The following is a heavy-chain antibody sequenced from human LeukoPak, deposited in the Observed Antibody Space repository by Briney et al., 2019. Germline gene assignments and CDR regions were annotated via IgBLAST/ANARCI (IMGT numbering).Heavy chain of an antibody. CDR1: AFPFSTYV. J-gene: IGHJ4*02. Sequence: PGGSLRLSCAASAFPFSTYVMSWVRQAPGGGLEWISSISGDGARTYYTNSVKGRFTISRDNSKNTLFLQMNSLRAEDTAVYYCARGGYSSSWYHFDYWGQGTLVTVSS. CDR3: ARGGYSSSWYHFDY. D-gene: IGHD6-13*01. V-gene: IGHV3-23*01. CDR2: ISGDGART.